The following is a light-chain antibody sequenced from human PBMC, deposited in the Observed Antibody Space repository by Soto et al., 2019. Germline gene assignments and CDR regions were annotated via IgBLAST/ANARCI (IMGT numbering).Light chain of an antibody. J-gene: IGLJ1*01. CDR1: ISDVGGNKF. CDR3: SSVAGSNYV. Sequence: QSALTQPASVSGSPGQSITISCTGTISDVGGNKFVSWYQQYPGKAPKLMLCDVSNRPSGVSNRFSGSKSGNTASLNISGLQAEEEADYYCSSVAGSNYVFGTGTKLTVL. CDR2: DVS. V-gene: IGLV2-14*03.